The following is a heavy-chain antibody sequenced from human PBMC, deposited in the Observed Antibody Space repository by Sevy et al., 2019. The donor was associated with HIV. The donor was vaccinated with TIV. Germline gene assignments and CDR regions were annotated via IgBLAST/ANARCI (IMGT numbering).Heavy chain of an antibody. CDR1: GFTFRNYV. V-gene: IGHV3-23*01. CDR2: IRDGGGTT. CDR3: AKRVAGALAALDI. D-gene: IGHD3-10*01. Sequence: GGSLRLSCAASGFTFRNYVMNWVRQPPGKGLEWVSVIRDGGGTTHYADSVKGRFTISRDDSKSTLYLQMNSLRVEDTAVYFCAKRVAGALAALDIWGQGTMVTVS. J-gene: IGHJ3*02.